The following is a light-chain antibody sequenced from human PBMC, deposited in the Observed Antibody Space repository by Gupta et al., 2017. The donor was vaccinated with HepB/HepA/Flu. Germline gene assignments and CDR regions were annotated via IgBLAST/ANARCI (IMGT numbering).Light chain of an antibody. V-gene: IGLV3-21*03. J-gene: IGLJ2*01. CDR2: DDT. CDR3: QVGDRGNDRVV. CDR1: NIGAHR. Sequence: SYVLTQPPSLSVAPGKTARMTCGGINIGAHRVHWFQQKPGQAPVLFVYDDTDRPSGIPERFSGSNSGKTATLTISRVEAGDEADYYCQVGDRGNDRVVFGGGTKLTVL.